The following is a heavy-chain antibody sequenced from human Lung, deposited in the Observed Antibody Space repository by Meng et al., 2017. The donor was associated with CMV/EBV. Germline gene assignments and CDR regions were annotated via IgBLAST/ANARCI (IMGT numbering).Heavy chain of an antibody. V-gene: IGHV4-4*02. J-gene: IGHJ1*01. Sequence: QVPLRGSAPALVKPSATPSLTCAVSGDSITNHNWWAWVRQPPGKGLEWIGEIPHRGSSAYNPSLKSRVSMSIDKSKNQFSLKLTSVTAADTAVYHCLRRSGGSVWGQGTLVTVSS. CDR2: IPHRGSS. CDR3: LRRSGGSV. D-gene: IGHD3-10*01. CDR1: GDSITNHNW.